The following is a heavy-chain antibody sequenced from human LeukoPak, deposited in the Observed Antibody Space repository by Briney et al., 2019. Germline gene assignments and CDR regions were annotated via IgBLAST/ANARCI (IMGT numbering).Heavy chain of an antibody. D-gene: IGHD3-22*01. CDR3: ARGHYYDKPLGY. Sequence: SQTLSLTCAVSGGSISSGGYSWSWIRQPPGKGLEWIGYIYHSGSTYYNPSLKSRVTISVDTSKNQFSLKLSSVTAADTAVYYCARGHYYDKPLGYWGQGTLVTVSS. V-gene: IGHV4-30-2*01. CDR1: GGSISSGGYS. J-gene: IGHJ4*02. CDR2: IYHSGST.